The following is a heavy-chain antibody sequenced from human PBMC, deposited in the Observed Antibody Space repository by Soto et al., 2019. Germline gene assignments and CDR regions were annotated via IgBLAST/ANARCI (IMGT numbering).Heavy chain of an antibody. D-gene: IGHD1-1*01. V-gene: IGHV3-66*01. J-gene: IGHJ4*02. CDR2: IYSGGAT. CDR1: GFTVSNNY. Sequence: EVQLVESGGGLVQPGGSLRLSCAASGFTVSNNYMRWVRQAPGKGLEWVSLIYSGGATYYADSVKVRFTISRDNSKNTLYLQMNGLRAEDTAVYYCARVGTYNWVGGQGILVSGSS. CDR3: ARVGTYNWV.